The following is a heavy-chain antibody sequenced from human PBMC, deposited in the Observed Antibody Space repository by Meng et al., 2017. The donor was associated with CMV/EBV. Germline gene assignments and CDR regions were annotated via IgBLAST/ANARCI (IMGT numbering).Heavy chain of an antibody. CDR2: IYYSGST. J-gene: IGHJ4*02. Sequence: ESLKISCAASGFTFSSYSMNWVRQAPGKGLEWIGSIYYSGSTYYNPSLKSRVTISVDTSKNQFSLKLSSVTAADTAVYYCARNPLKAHLGWELTNFDYWGQGTLVTVSS. D-gene: IGHD1-26*01. CDR1: GFTFSSYS. V-gene: IGHV4-39*07. CDR3: ARNPLKAHLGWELTNFDY.